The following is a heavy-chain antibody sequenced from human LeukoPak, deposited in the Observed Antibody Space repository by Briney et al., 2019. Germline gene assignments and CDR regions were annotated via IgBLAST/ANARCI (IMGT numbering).Heavy chain of an antibody. D-gene: IGHD3-22*01. J-gene: IGHJ6*02. CDR2: IYYSGST. CDR3: ARSKYYYDSSGSDV. CDR1: GGSISSYY. V-gene: IGHV4-59*08. Sequence: SSETLSLTCTVSGGSISSYYWSWIRQPPGKGLEWIGYIYYSGSTNYNPSLKSRVTISVDTSKNQFSLKLSSVTAADTAVYYCARSKYYYDSSGSDVWGQGTTVTVSS.